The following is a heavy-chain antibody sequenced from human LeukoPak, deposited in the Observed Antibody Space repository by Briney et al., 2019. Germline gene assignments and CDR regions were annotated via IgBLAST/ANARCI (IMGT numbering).Heavy chain of an antibody. CDR3: ARGPYDILTGYSRYYYYYMDV. D-gene: IGHD3-9*01. V-gene: IGHV1-69*06. CDR1: GGTFSSYT. J-gene: IGHJ6*03. Sequence: ASVKVSCKASGGTFSSYTITWVRQAPGQGLEWMGGIIPIFGTANYAQKFQGRVTITADKSTSTAYMELSSLRSEDTAVYYCARGPYDILTGYSRYYYYYMDVWGKGTTVTVSS. CDR2: IIPIFGTA.